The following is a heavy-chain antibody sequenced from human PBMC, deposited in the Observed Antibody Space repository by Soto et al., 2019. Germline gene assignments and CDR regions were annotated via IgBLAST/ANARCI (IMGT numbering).Heavy chain of an antibody. D-gene: IGHD3-3*01. Sequence: QVQLVESGGGVVQPGRSLRLSCAGSGFTFSSYAMHWVRQAPGKGLEWVAVISYDGSNKYYADSVKGRFTISRDNSKNTLYLQMNSLRAEDTAVYYCASPPHYDFWSGYLGRWGQGTLVTVSS. J-gene: IGHJ4*02. CDR2: ISYDGSNK. CDR1: GFTFSSYA. CDR3: ASPPHYDFWSGYLGR. V-gene: IGHV3-30-3*01.